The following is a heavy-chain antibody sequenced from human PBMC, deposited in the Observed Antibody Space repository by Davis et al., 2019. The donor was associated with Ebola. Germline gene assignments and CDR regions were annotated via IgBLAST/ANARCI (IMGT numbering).Heavy chain of an antibody. D-gene: IGHD2-2*01. V-gene: IGHV5-51*01. Sequence: GESLKISCKVSVHSFSSTWIAWVRQMPGKGLEWMGFIFPDDSDATYSPSFQGQVTFSVDKSIRTAYLHWNSLKASDTATYYCARQGTTSWDSWGQGTLVTVSS. J-gene: IGHJ4*02. CDR2: IFPDDSDA. CDR1: VHSFSSTW. CDR3: ARQGTTSWDS.